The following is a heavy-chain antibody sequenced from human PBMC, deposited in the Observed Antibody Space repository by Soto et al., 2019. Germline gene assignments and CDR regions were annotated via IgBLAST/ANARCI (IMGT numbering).Heavy chain of an antibody. J-gene: IGHJ4*02. D-gene: IGHD3-16*01. CDR3: AKARGYYDYIWGSY. CDR1: GFTFSSYA. CDR2: ISGSGGST. Sequence: EVQLLESGGGLVQPGGSLRLSCAASGFTFSSYAMSWVRQAPGKGLEWVSAISGSGGSTYYADAVKGRFTISRDNSKNTLYLQMNSLRAEDTAVYYCAKARGYYDYIWGSYWGQGTLVTVSS. V-gene: IGHV3-23*01.